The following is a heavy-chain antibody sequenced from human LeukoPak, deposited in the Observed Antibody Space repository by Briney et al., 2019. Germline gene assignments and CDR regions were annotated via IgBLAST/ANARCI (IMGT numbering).Heavy chain of an antibody. J-gene: IGHJ5*02. D-gene: IGHD2-2*01. CDR1: GGSISSGTYY. V-gene: IGHV4-61*01. Sequence: SETLSLTCTVSGGSISSGTYYWGWIRQPPGKGLEWIGHMHYSGSTNYNPSLKSRVAMSVDTSKNQCSLKLSSVTAADTAVYYCARHIPGGNWFDPWGQGTLVTVSS. CDR2: MHYSGST. CDR3: ARHIPGGNWFDP.